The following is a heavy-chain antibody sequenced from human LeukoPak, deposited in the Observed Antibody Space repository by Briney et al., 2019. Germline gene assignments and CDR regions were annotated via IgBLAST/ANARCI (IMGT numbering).Heavy chain of an antibody. J-gene: IGHJ4*02. V-gene: IGHV4-59*01. CDR3: ARDLNYYFDY. CDR1: GGSIGSYY. CDR2: IYYSGST. D-gene: IGHD1-1*01. Sequence: SETLSLTCTVSGGSIGSYYWSWIRQPPGKGLEWIGYIYYSGSTNYNPSLKSRVTISVDTSKNQFSLKLSSVTAADTAVYYCARDLNYYFDYWGQGTLVTVSS.